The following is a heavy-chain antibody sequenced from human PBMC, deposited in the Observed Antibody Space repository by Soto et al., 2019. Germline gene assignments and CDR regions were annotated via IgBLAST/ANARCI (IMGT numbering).Heavy chain of an antibody. CDR1: GGSISSGTYY. J-gene: IGHJ5*02. D-gene: IGHD2-2*01. V-gene: IGHV4-39*01. CDR2: MYYSGST. Sequence: QLQLQESGPGLVKPSETLSLTCTVSGGSISSGTYYWGWIRQPPGKGLEWIGSMYYSGSTSYNPSLKSRVTISVDTSKNQLSLRLSSVTAADTAVYYCARLHCNSPNCVPLDPWGQGTLVTVSS. CDR3: ARLHCNSPNCVPLDP.